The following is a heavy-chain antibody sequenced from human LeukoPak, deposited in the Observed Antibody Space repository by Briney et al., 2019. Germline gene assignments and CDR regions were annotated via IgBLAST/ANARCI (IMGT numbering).Heavy chain of an antibody. J-gene: IGHJ4*02. V-gene: IGHV3-23*01. CDR3: AKRSAESSGYFDN. CDR1: GFTFSDYY. Sequence: PGGSLRLSCAASGFTFSDYYMSWIRQAPGKGLEWVSAITGSGAFTDYADSVKGRFTISRDNSKNTLYLQMNSLRAEDTAVYYCAKRSAESSGYFDNWGQGTLVTVSS. D-gene: IGHD6-19*01. CDR2: ITGSGAFT.